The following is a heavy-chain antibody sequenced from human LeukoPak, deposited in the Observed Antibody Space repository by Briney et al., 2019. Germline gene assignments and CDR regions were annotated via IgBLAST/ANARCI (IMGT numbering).Heavy chain of an antibody. D-gene: IGHD6-13*01. V-gene: IGHV4-38-2*02. CDR2: IYHSGST. J-gene: IGHJ4*02. CDR3: ARPSSSFEYYFDY. CDR1: GYSISSGYY. Sequence: SETLSLTCTVPGYSISSGYYWGWLRPPPGKGLEWIGSIYHSGSTYYNPSLKSRVIISVDTSKNQFSLKLRSVTAADTAVYYCARPSSSFEYYFDYWGQGALVTVSS.